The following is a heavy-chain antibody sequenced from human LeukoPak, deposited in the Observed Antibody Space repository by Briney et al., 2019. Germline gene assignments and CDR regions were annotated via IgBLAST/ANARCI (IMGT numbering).Heavy chain of an antibody. D-gene: IGHD2-15*01. J-gene: IGHJ4*02. CDR1: GFTLTKNA. Sequence: GGSLRLSCAAAGFTLTKNAMSWVRQTPGGGLEWVSGVGSDDNTHYTDSVRGRFTISRDNANNTLFLQMNSLRVEDTAVYYCAKDLSWWAAADYWGQGALVTVSS. CDR2: VGSDDNT. CDR3: AKDLSWWAAADY. V-gene: IGHV3-23*01.